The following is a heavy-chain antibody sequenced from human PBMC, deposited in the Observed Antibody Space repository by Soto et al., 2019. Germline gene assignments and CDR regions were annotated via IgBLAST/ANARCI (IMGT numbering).Heavy chain of an antibody. D-gene: IGHD2-21*02. CDR3: ARDFDLAYCGGDCYSGYFDY. CDR1: GFTFSSYS. J-gene: IGHJ4*02. V-gene: IGHV3-48*01. Sequence: GGSLRLSCASSGFTFSSYSMNWFRQAPGKGLEWVSYISRSSSAIYYADAVKGRFTISRDNAKNSLYLQMNSLRAEDTAVYYCARDFDLAYCGGDCYSGYFDYWGQGT. CDR2: ISRSSSAI.